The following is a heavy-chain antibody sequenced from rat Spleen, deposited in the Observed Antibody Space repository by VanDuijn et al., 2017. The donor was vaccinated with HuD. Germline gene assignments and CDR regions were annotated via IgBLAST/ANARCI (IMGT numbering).Heavy chain of an antibody. CDR1: GFTFGDYY. CDR3: ARQKFINYSIYGWFAY. D-gene: IGHD1-8*01. Sequence: EVQLVESGGGLVQPGNSLKLSCAASGFTFGDYYMAWVRQAPTRGLEWVASISTGGGNTYYRNSVKGRFTISRDNAKSTLYLQMDSLRSGETATYYCARQKFINYSIYGWFAYWGQGPLATVSS. V-gene: IGHV5S23*01. CDR2: ISTGGGNT. J-gene: IGHJ3*01.